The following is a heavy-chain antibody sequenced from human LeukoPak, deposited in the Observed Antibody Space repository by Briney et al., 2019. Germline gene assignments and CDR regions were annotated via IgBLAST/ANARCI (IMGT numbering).Heavy chain of an antibody. CDR3: ARDHIAAAGLNYNWFDP. CDR1: GSTFSTDA. V-gene: IGHV3-30*04. D-gene: IGHD6-13*01. CDR2: ISYDGSNK. J-gene: IGHJ5*02. Sequence: GGSLRLSCAASGSTFSTDAMHWVRQAPGKGLEWVAVISYDGSNKYYADSVKGRFTISRDNSKNTLYLQMNSLRAEDTAVYYCARDHIAAAGLNYNWFDPWGQGTLVTVSS.